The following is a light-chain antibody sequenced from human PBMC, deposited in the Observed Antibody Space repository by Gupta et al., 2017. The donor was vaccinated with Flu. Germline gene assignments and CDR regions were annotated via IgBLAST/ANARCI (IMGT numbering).Light chain of an antibody. CDR1: QSISSY. J-gene: IGKJ3*01. Sequence: DIQMTQYPSSLSASVGDRVTITCRASQSISSYLNWYQQKRGKAPKLLIYAASSLQSGVPSRFSGSGSGTDFTLTISSLQPEDFATDYCQQSYSNPFTFGPGTKVDIK. CDR2: AAS. CDR3: QQSYSNPFT. V-gene: IGKV1-39*01.